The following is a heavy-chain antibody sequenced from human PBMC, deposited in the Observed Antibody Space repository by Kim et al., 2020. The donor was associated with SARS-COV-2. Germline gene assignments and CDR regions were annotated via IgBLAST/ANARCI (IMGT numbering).Heavy chain of an antibody. J-gene: IGHJ6*03. CDR3: ARNYIYQLTYYYYYMDV. Sequence: LKSRVTISVDTSKNQSSLKLSSVTAADTAVYYCARNYIYQLTYYYYYMDVWGKGTTVTVSS. D-gene: IGHD2-2*01. V-gene: IGHV4-34*01.